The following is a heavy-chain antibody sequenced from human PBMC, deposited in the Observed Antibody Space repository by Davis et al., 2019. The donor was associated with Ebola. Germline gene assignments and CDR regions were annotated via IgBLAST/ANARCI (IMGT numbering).Heavy chain of an antibody. J-gene: IGHJ4*02. CDR2: INPNSGGT. Sequence: ASVKVSCKASGYSFTGYYMHWVRQAPGQGLEWMGWINPNSGGTNYAQKFQGRVTMTRDTSIRTAYMELSRLRSDDTAVYYCAILHDYGDYFDYWGQGTLVTVSS. CDR1: GYSFTGYY. V-gene: IGHV1-2*02. D-gene: IGHD4-17*01. CDR3: AILHDYGDYFDY.